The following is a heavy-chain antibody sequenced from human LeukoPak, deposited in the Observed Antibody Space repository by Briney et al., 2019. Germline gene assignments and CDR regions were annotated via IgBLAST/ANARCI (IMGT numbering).Heavy chain of an antibody. CDR1: GYTFTGYY. Sequence: ASVKVSCKASGYTFTGYYMHWVRQAPGQGLEWMGWINPNSGGTNYAQKFQGRVTMTRDTSISTAYMELSRLRSDDTAVYYCARGGRPHGRKTYCSGGSRYSDYWGQGTLVTVSS. J-gene: IGHJ4*02. V-gene: IGHV1-2*02. CDR2: INPNSGGT. D-gene: IGHD2-15*01. CDR3: ARGGRPHGRKTYCSGGSRYSDY.